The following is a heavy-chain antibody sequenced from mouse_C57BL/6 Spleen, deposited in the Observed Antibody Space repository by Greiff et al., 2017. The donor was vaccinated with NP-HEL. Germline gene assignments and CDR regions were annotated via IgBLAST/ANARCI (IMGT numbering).Heavy chain of an antibody. CDR1: GYTFTSYW. CDR2: IDPSDSET. Sequence: QVQLQQPGAELVRPGSSVKLSCKASGYTFTSYWMHWVKQRPIQGLEWIGNIDPSDSETHYNQKFKDKATLTVDKSSSTAYMQISSLTSEDSAVYYWARGSTTVVATDFDYWGQGTTLTVSS. D-gene: IGHD1-1*01. J-gene: IGHJ2*01. CDR3: ARGSTTVVATDFDY. V-gene: IGHV1-52*01.